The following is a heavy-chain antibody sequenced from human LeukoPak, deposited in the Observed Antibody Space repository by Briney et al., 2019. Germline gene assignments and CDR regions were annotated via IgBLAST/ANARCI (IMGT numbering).Heavy chain of an antibody. D-gene: IGHD3-10*01. CDR2: INHSGST. V-gene: IGHV4-34*01. J-gene: IGHJ4*02. Sequence: PSETLSLTCAVYGGSFSGNYWSWIRQPPGKGLEWIGEINHSGSTNYNPSLKSRVTISVDTSKNQFSLKLSSVTAADTAVYYCARRSGSYYALDYWGQGTLVTVSS. CDR1: GGSFSGNY. CDR3: ARRSGSYYALDY.